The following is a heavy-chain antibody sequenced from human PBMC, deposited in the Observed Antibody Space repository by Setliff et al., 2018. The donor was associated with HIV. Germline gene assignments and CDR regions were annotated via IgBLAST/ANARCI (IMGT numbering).Heavy chain of an antibody. D-gene: IGHD1-26*01. CDR3: TTLVGANPYHDAFDI. CDR1: GFTFGKVW. V-gene: IGHV3-15*07. Sequence: GGSLRLSCAASGFTFGKVWMNWVRQAPGKGLEWVARIKSKRDGGTIDYAAPVKGRFTISTDDSENTLYLQMNSLKSEDTAMYYCTTLVGANPYHDAFDIWGQGTLVTVSS. CDR2: IKSKRDGGTI. J-gene: IGHJ3*02.